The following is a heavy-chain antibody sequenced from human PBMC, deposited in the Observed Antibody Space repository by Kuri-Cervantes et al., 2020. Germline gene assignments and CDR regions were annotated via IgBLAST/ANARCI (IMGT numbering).Heavy chain of an antibody. D-gene: IGHD3-22*01. CDR2: ISAYNGNT. J-gene: IGHJ4*02. V-gene: IGHV1-18*01. CDR1: GYTFTSYG. Sequence: GGSLRLSCKASGYTFTSYGISWVRQAPGQGLEWMGWISAYNGNTNYAQKLQGRVTMTTDTSTSTAYMELRSLRSDDTAVYYCARYYDSSGYYPLDYWGQGTLVTVSS. CDR3: ARYYDSSGYYPLDY.